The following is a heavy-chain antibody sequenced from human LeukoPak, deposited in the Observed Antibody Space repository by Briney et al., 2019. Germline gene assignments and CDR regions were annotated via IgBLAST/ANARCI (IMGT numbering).Heavy chain of an antibody. CDR3: ARDANYGSGSYYFDY. D-gene: IGHD3-10*01. Sequence: GGSLRLSCAASGFTFSNSAMSWVRQAPGKGLEWVSSISSSSSYIYYADSVKGRFTISRDNAKNSLYLQMNSLRAEDTAVYYCARDANYGSGSYYFDYWGQGTLVTVSS. V-gene: IGHV3-21*01. CDR1: GFTFSNSA. J-gene: IGHJ4*02. CDR2: ISSSSSYI.